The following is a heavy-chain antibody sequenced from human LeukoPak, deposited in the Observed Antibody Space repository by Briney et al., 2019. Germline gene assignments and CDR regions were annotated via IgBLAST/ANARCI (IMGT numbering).Heavy chain of an antibody. Sequence: SETLSLTCTVSGGSISSYYRSWIRQPPGKGLEWIGYIYYSGSTNYNPSLKSRVTISVDTSKNQFSLKLSSVTAADTAVYYCARAVHSSGWYGSWFDPWGQGTLVTVSS. CDR1: GGSISSYY. CDR3: ARAVHSSGWYGSWFDP. V-gene: IGHV4-59*01. J-gene: IGHJ5*02. CDR2: IYYSGST. D-gene: IGHD6-19*01.